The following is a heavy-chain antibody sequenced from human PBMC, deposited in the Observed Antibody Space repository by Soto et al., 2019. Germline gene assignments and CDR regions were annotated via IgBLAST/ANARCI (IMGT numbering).Heavy chain of an antibody. D-gene: IGHD3-3*01. CDR1: GFTFSSYA. Sequence: QVQLVESGGGVVQPGRSLRLSCAASGFTFSSYAMHWVRQAPGKGLEWVAVISDDGSNEYYADSVQGRFTISRDNSKNTLYLQVNSLRAEDTAMYYCTRETMTIRLYFDYWGQGALVPVSS. CDR3: TRETMTIRLYFDY. V-gene: IGHV3-30-3*01. CDR2: ISDDGSNE. J-gene: IGHJ4*02.